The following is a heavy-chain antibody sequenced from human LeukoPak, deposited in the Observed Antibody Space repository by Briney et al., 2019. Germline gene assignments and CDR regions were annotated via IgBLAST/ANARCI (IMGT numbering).Heavy chain of an antibody. Sequence: NPSETLSLTCAVYGGSFSGYYWSWIRQPPGKGLEWIGEINHSGSTNYNPSLKSRVTTSVDTSKNQFSLKLSSVTAADTAVYYCARHTSGSYYTYFDNWGQGTLVTVSS. V-gene: IGHV4-34*01. CDR3: ARHTSGSYYTYFDN. J-gene: IGHJ4*02. D-gene: IGHD1-26*01. CDR2: INHSGST. CDR1: GGSFSGYY.